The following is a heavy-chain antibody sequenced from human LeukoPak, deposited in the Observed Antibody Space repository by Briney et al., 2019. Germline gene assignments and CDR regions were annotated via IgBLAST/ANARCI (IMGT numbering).Heavy chain of an antibody. Sequence: SETLSLTCTVSGGSISSGGYYWTWIRQHPGKGLEWIGFIYYSGSTFYNPSLKSRVTISVDTSKNQFSLKLSSVTAADTAVYYCARVSSSSWKGGLFDYWGQGTLVTVSS. J-gene: IGHJ4*02. CDR1: GGSISSGGYY. D-gene: IGHD6-13*01. V-gene: IGHV4-31*03. CDR3: ARVSSSSWKGGLFDY. CDR2: IYYSGST.